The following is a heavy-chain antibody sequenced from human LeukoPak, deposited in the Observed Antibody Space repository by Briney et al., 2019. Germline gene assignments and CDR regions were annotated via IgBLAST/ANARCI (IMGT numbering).Heavy chain of an antibody. CDR1: GFTFSSYW. CDR2: INSDGSST. V-gene: IGHV3-74*01. J-gene: IGHJ4*02. D-gene: IGHD6-13*01. Sequence: PGGSLRLSCAASGFTFSSYWMHWVRQAPGKGLVWVSRINSDGSSTSYADSVKGRFTISRDNAKNSLYLQMNSLRAEDTAVYYCARDGTAGAAAPVDYWGQGTLVTVSS. CDR3: ARDGTAGAAAPVDY.